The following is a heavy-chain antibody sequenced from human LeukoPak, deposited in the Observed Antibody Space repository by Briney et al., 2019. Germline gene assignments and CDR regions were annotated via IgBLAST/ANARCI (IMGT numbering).Heavy chain of an antibody. V-gene: IGHV4-59*01. J-gene: IGHJ4*02. Sequence: SETLSLTCTVSGGSISNYYWSWIRQPPGKGLEWIGYISYSGSTNYNPSLKSRVTISVDTSRNQFSLKLSSVTAADTAVYYCARGVVIAPQTFDYWGQGTQVTVSS. CDR3: ARGVVIAPQTFDY. D-gene: IGHD2-21*01. CDR2: ISYSGST. CDR1: GGSISNYY.